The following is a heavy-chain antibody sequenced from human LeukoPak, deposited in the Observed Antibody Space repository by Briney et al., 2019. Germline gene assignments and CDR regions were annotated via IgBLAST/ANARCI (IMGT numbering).Heavy chain of an antibody. CDR1: GGSFSSYY. V-gene: IGHV4-34*01. CDR3: ARHGSYYGWGYFDY. J-gene: IGHJ4*02. D-gene: IGHD1-26*01. CDR2: INHSGST. Sequence: SETLSLTCAVYGGSFSSYYWSWIRQPPGKGLEWIGEINHSGSTNYNPSLKSRVTISVDTSKNQFSLKLSSVTAADTAVYYCARHGSYYGWGYFDYWGQGTLVTVSS.